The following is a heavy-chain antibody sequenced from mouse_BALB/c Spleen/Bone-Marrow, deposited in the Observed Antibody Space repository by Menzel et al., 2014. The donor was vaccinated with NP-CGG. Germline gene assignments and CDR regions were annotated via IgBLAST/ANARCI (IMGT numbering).Heavy chain of an antibody. D-gene: IGHD2-14*01. CDR2: INPSNGRT. CDR1: GYTFTSYW. Sequence: QVQLQQSGAELVKPGASVKLSCKASGYTFTSYWMHWVKQRPGQGLEWIGEINPSNGRTNYNEKFKSKATLTVDKSSSTAHMQLSSLTSEDSAVYYCARWYEGYWGQGTTLTVSS. CDR3: ARWYEGY. V-gene: IGHV1S81*02. J-gene: IGHJ2*01.